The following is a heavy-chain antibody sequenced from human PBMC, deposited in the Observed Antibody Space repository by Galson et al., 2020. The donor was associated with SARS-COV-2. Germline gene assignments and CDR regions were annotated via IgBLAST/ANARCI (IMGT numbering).Heavy chain of an antibody. CDR2: IWYDGSNK. CDR3: ARDRYYYDSSGYYYLYYYYYGMDV. V-gene: IGHV3-33*01. D-gene: IGHD3-22*01. Sequence: GGSLRLSCAASGFTFSSYGMHWVRQAPGKGLEWVAVIWYDGSNKYYAASVKGRFTISRDNSKNTLYLQMNSLRAEDTAVYYCARDRYYYDSSGYYYLYYYYYGMDVWGQGTTVTVSS. J-gene: IGHJ6*02. CDR1: GFTFSSYG.